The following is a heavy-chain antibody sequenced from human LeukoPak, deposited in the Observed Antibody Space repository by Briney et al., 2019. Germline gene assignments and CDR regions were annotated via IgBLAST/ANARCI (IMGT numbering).Heavy chain of an antibody. CDR2: ISSSSSYI. Sequence: GGSLRLSCAPSGFTFNTYNMNWVRQAPGKGLEWVSSISSSSSYIYYADSVKGRFTISRDNAKNSLYLQMNSLRAEDTAVYYCARGIQYCSGGSCYYYYYMDVWGKGTTVTISS. CDR3: ARGIQYCSGGSCYYYYYMDV. D-gene: IGHD2-15*01. CDR1: GFTFNTYN. J-gene: IGHJ6*03. V-gene: IGHV3-21*04.